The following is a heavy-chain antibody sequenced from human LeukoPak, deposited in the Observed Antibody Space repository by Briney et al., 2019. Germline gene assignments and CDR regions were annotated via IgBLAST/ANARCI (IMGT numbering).Heavy chain of an antibody. CDR3: AKIPAYRHSIGWFDP. J-gene: IGHJ5*02. CDR2: ISWNSGSI. Sequence: PGRSLRLSCAASGFTFDDYAMHWVRQAPGKGLEWVSGISWNSGSIGYADSVKGRFTISRDNAKNSLYLQMNSLRAEDTALYYCAKIPAYRHSIGWFDPWGQGTLVTVSS. CDR1: GFTFDDYA. D-gene: IGHD2-21*01. V-gene: IGHV3-9*01.